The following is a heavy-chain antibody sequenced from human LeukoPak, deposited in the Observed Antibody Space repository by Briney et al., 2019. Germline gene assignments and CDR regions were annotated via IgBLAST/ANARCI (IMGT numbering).Heavy chain of an antibody. CDR2: IYYSGST. Sequence: SETLSLTCTVSGGSISSSSYYWGWIRQLPGKGLEWIGSIYYSGSTYYNPSLKSRVTISVDTSKNQFSLKLSSVTAADTAVYYCARQDYGGNSDQFDYWGQGTLVTVSS. D-gene: IGHD4-23*01. CDR1: GGSISSSSYY. CDR3: ARQDYGGNSDQFDY. V-gene: IGHV4-39*01. J-gene: IGHJ4*02.